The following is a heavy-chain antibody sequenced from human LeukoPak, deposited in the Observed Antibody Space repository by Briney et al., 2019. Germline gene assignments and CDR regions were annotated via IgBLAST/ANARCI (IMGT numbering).Heavy chain of an antibody. CDR3: ARAPSYDSPSYYYYYGMDV. J-gene: IGHJ6*02. D-gene: IGHD3-22*01. CDR2: IYYSGST. Sequence: PSETLSLTCTVSGGSISSYYWSWIRQPPGKGLEWIGYIYYSGSTNYNPSLKSRVTISVDTSKNQFSLKLSSVTAADTAVCYCARAPSYDSPSYYYYYGMDVWGQGTTVTVSS. V-gene: IGHV4-59*01. CDR1: GGSISSYY.